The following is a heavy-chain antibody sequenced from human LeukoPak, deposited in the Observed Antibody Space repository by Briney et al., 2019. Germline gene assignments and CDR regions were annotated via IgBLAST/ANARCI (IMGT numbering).Heavy chain of an antibody. CDR1: GFTFSIYA. D-gene: IGHD6-13*01. Sequence: GGPLSLPCGAWGFTFSIYAMHGARGATEKGGEGVAVISYDGINKYYADSVKGRFTISRDNSKNTLYLQMNSLRAEDTAVYYCAREYAAAGYFDYWGQGTLVTVSS. CDR3: AREYAAAGYFDY. CDR2: ISYDGINK. J-gene: IGHJ4*02. V-gene: IGHV3-30*04.